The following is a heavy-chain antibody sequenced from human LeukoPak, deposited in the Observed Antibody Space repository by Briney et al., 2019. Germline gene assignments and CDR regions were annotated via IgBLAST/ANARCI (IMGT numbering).Heavy chain of an antibody. J-gene: IGHJ6*02. D-gene: IGHD6-13*01. CDR1: GFTFSSYS. Sequence: GGSLRLSCAASGFTFSSYSMNWARQAPGKGLEWVSSISSSSSYIYYADSVKGRFTISRDNAKNSLYLQMNSLRAEDTAVYYCAREIAAAGPHYYYGMDVWGQGTTVTVSS. CDR3: AREIAAAGPHYYYGMDV. CDR2: ISSSSSYI. V-gene: IGHV3-21*01.